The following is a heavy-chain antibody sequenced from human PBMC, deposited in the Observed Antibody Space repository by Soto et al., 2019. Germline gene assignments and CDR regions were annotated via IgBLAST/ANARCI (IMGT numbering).Heavy chain of an antibody. Sequence: QLQLQESGSGLVKPSQTLSLTCAVSGGSISSGGYSWSWIRQPPGKGLEWIGYIYHRGRTYYNPSLKSRVNMSGDRAKHQFSPKLSSVTAAATAVYYCASAKVDYYYGMDVWGKGTTVTVAS. CDR2: IYHRGRT. J-gene: IGHJ6*04. V-gene: IGHV4-30-2*01. CDR1: GGSISSGGYS. CDR3: ASAKVDYYYGMDV.